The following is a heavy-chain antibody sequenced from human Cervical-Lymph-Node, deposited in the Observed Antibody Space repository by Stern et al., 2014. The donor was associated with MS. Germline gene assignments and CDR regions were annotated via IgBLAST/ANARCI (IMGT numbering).Heavy chain of an antibody. CDR3: ARERKVERSARVFVSFDV. D-gene: IGHD1-1*01. CDR1: GASFTDNY. CDR2: INHSGKT. V-gene: IGHV4-34*01. Sequence: QVQLQQWGAGLLRPSETLSLTCAVHGASFTDNYWSWIRQTPGKGLEWIGEINHSGKTHNNPTIMSGFTLSVDTSKNQYSLKLNSETAADTAVYYCARERKVERSARVFVSFDVWGQGTLLTVSS. J-gene: IGHJ3*01.